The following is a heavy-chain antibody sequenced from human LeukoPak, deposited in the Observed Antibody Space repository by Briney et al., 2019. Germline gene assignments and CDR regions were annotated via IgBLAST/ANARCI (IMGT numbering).Heavy chain of an antibody. D-gene: IGHD4-17*01. CDR1: TFTFSSYS. J-gene: IGHJ6*04. CDR2: ISTSSSTI. CDR3: ARPALYLHGDFPRV. Sequence: PGGSLRLSCAASTFTFSSYSMNWVRQAPGKGLEWVSSISTSSSTIYYADSVKGRFTISRDNAKNSLYLQMNSLTAEDTAVYYCARPALYLHGDFPRVWGRGTTVIVSS. V-gene: IGHV3-21*01.